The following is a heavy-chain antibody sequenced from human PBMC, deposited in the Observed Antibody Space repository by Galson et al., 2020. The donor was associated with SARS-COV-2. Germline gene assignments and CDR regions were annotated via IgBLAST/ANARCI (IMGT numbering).Heavy chain of an antibody. V-gene: IGHV4-39*01. CDR3: ARHNDILTGYPIHYFDY. CDR1: GGSIRSSSYY. CDR2: IYYSGST. J-gene: IGHJ4*02. Sequence: SETLSLTCTASGGSIRSSSYYWGWIRQPPGKGLEWIGSIYYSGSTYYNPSLKSRVTISVDTSKNQFHLKLSSVTAADTAVYYCARHNDILTGYPIHYFDYWGQGTLVTVSS. D-gene: IGHD3-9*01.